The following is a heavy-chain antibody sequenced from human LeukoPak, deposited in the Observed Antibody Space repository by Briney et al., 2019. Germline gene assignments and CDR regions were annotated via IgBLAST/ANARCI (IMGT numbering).Heavy chain of an antibody. CDR1: GYSISSGYY. J-gene: IGHJ5*02. CDR3: ARHPFREILSIFKGWFDP. V-gene: IGHV4-38-2*01. D-gene: IGHD1-26*01. Sequence: SETLSLTCAVSGYSISSGYYWGWIRQPPGKGLEWIGSIYHSGSTYYNPSLKSRVTISVDTSKNQFSLKLSSVTAADTAVYYCARHPFREILSIFKGWFDPWGQGTLVTVSS. CDR2: IYHSGST.